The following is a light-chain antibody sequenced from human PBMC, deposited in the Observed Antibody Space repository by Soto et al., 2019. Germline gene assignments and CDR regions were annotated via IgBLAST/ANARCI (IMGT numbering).Light chain of an antibody. CDR2: NDN. J-gene: IGLJ3*02. V-gene: IGLV1-47*02. Sequence: QPVLTQPPSASGTPGQRVTISCSGSSSNIGSNYVYWYQQLPGAAPKLLIYNDNQRPSGVPDRFSGSKSGTSASLAISGLRSDNEADYYCAAWDDSLSGPVFGGGTKLTVL. CDR3: AAWDDSLSGPV. CDR1: SSNIGSNY.